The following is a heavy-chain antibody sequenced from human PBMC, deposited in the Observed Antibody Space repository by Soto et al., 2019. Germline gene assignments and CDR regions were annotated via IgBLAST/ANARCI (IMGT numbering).Heavy chain of an antibody. J-gene: IGHJ6*04. V-gene: IGHV1-2*04. CDR1: GYTFTGYY. CDR2: INPNSGGT. CDR3: ARGRLKIPLKSNYHPHPPGLAV. Sequence: ASVKVYCKASGYTFTGYYMDWVRQAHEQGLEWMGWINPNSGGTNYAQKFRGWVTMNRDTSISTAYMEPSRLRSDDRAVYYCARGRLKIPLKSNYHPHPPGLAVWGNGSTVPV. D-gene: IGHD4-4*01.